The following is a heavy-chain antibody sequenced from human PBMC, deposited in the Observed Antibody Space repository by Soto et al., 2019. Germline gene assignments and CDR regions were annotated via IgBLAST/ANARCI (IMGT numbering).Heavy chain of an antibody. CDR3: TLASCSAEVFDL. V-gene: IGHV1-69*02. CDR1: GGSFSIYT. J-gene: IGHJ3*01. CDR2: IIPMFDIA. Sequence: QVQLVQSGVEVKKPGSSVKVSCKAAGGSFSIYTVFWVRQAPGQGLEWMGRIIPMFDIANYAQNFQGSVTFNADKFADTVYMEMLNLSSDDTAVYYCTLASCSAEVFDLWGQVTLVTVSS. D-gene: IGHD2-2*01.